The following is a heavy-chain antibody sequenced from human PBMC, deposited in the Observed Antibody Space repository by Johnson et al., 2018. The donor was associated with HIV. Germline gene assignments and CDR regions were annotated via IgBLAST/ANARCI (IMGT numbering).Heavy chain of an antibody. V-gene: IGHV3-53*01. Sequence: EVQLVESGGDLIQPGGSLRLSCAASGFTVSSTYMSWVRQAPGKGLEWLSVLYSDGHTYYVDSVKGRFTISRDNSKNSLFLQMNRLRVEDTAVYYCARGPWGVGELGSAFDIWGQGTMVTVSS. CDR1: GFTVSSTY. D-gene: IGHD3-10*01. CDR2: LYSDGHT. J-gene: IGHJ3*02. CDR3: ARGPWGVGELGSAFDI.